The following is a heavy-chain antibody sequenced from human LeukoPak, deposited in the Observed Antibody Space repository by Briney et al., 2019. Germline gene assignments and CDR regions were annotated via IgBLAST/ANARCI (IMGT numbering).Heavy chain of an antibody. CDR1: GYTFKSYG. D-gene: IGHD1-14*01. CDR2: ISAYKGNT. J-gene: IGHJ4*02. Sequence: ASVKASCKASGYTFKSYGISWVRQAPGQGLEWMGWISAYKGNTSYAQKLQGRVTMTTDTSTSTAYMELRSLRSDDTAVYYCARVVDVPEDWGQGTLVTVSS. CDR3: ARVVDVPED. V-gene: IGHV1-18*01.